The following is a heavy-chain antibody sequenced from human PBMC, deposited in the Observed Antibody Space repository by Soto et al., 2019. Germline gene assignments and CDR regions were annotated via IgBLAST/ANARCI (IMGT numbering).Heavy chain of an antibody. D-gene: IGHD6-6*01. CDR1: GFIFSNYA. CDR3: AKSPASHYYYAMDV. Sequence: PGGSLRLSCAASGFIFSNYAFNWVRQAPGKGLEWVSGISYSGGSTNYADSVKGRFTFSRDNSKNTLYLQMDSLRAEDTAVYYCAKSPASHYYYAMDVWGQGTTVTVSS. J-gene: IGHJ6*02. CDR2: ISYSGGST. V-gene: IGHV3-23*01.